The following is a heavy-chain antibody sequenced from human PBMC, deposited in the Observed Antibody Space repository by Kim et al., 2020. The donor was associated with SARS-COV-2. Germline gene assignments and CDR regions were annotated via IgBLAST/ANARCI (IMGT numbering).Heavy chain of an antibody. Sequence: EQEFQSRVTMTRGTSTSTVYKELSSLRSEDTAVYYCAKPSMVRGVTYFDYWGQGTLVTVSS. D-gene: IGHD3-10*01. V-gene: IGHV1-46*01. CDR3: AKPSMVRGVTYFDY. J-gene: IGHJ4*02.